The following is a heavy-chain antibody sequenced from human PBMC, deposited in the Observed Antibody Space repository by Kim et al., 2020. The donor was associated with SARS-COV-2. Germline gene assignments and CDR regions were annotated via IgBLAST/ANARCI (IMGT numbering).Heavy chain of an antibody. CDR3: VGGFRFLDRWVKENWFNS. CDR1: GYTFTSYD. Sequence: ASVKVSCKSPGYTFTSYDINWVRQATGQGLEWMGWMNPYSGNTGYAQKFQGRVSMTRDTSTSTAYMELNSLRSEDTAVDYCVGGFRFLDRWVKENWFNSWGHGTRVIVSS. D-gene: IGHD3-16*02. J-gene: IGHJ5*01. V-gene: IGHV1-8*01. CDR2: MNPYSGNT.